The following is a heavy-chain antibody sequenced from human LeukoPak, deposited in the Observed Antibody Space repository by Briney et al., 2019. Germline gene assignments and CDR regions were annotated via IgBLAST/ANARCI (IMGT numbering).Heavy chain of an antibody. CDR3: ARGHSSGWYPLDY. Sequence: SETLSLTCTVSGGSISSSSYYWGWIRQPPGKGLEWIGSIYYSGSTYYNPSLKSRVTTSVDTSKNQFSLKLSSVTAADTAVYYCARGHSSGWYPLDYWGQGTLVTVSS. V-gene: IGHV4-39*01. D-gene: IGHD6-19*01. J-gene: IGHJ4*02. CDR2: IYYSGST. CDR1: GGSISSSSYY.